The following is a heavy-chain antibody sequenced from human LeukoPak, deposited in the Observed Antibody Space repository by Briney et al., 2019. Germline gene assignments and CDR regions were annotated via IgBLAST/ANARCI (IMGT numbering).Heavy chain of an antibody. CDR1: GYTFTGYY. Sequence: ASVKVSCKASGYTFTGYYMHWVRQAPGQGLEWMGWINPNSGGTNYAQKFQGRVTMTRDTSISTAYMELSRLRSDDTAVYYCARLRDEMATSWAFDYWGQGTLVTVSS. D-gene: IGHD5-24*01. J-gene: IGHJ4*02. CDR2: INPNSGGT. V-gene: IGHV1-2*02. CDR3: ARLRDEMATSWAFDY.